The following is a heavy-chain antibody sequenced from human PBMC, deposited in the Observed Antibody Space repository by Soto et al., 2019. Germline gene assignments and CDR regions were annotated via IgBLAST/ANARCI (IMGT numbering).Heavy chain of an antibody. D-gene: IGHD5-12*01. CDR3: SRRGDDSLSVDFDR. CDR1: GDTFSTST. Sequence: QVQLVQSGAEVKKPGSSVTVSCTVSGDTFSTSTINWVRQAPRQGLEWMGRIIPVLGLPNYSQTFQGRLTITADTSTNTVYMELSSLRSEDTAVYFCSRRGDDSLSVDFDRWGQGTLVTVSS. CDR2: IIPVLGLP. V-gene: IGHV1-69*02. J-gene: IGHJ4*02.